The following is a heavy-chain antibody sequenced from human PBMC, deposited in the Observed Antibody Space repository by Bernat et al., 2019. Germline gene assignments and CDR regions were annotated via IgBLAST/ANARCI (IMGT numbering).Heavy chain of an antibody. CDR1: GFTFSSYA. CDR2: ISYDGSNK. V-gene: IGHV3-30-3*01. CDR3: ANKGSSSGWFC. D-gene: IGHD6-19*01. Sequence: QVQLVESGGGVVQTGRSLRLSCAASGFTFSSYAMHWVRQAPGKGLEWVAVISYDGSNKYYADSVKGRFTISRDNSKNTLYLHMNSLRAEETAVYYCANKGSSSGWFCWGQGTLVTVSS. J-gene: IGHJ4*02.